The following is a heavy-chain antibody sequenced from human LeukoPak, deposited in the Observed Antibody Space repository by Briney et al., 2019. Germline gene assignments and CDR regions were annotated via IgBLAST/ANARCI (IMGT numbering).Heavy chain of an antibody. Sequence: GASVKVSCKASGYTFTGYYMHWVRQAPGQGLEWMGRINPNSGGTNYAQKFQGRVTITRDTSISTAYMELSRLRSDETAVYYWASGITVGVAGKNYYMDVWGKGTTVTVSS. CDR2: INPNSGGT. D-gene: IGHD3-3*01. CDR1: GYTFTGYY. V-gene: IGHV1-2*06. J-gene: IGHJ6*03. CDR3: ASGITVGVAGKNYYMDV.